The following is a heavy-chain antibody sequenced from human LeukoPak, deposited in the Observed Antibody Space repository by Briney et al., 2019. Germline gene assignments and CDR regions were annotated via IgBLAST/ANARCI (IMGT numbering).Heavy chain of an antibody. V-gene: IGHV3-23*01. CDR1: GFTFSSYA. Sequence: GGSLRLSCAASGFTFSSYAMSWVRQAPGKGLEWVSAISGSGGSTYYADSVKGRFTISRDNSKNTLYLQMNSLRAEDTAVYYCARDRYYGSGTYYFDYWGQGTLVTVSS. CDR2: ISGSGGST. J-gene: IGHJ4*02. CDR3: ARDRYYGSGTYYFDY. D-gene: IGHD3-10*01.